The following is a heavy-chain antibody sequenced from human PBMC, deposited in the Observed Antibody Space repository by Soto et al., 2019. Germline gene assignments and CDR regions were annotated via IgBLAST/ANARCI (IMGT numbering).Heavy chain of an antibody. CDR1: GGCISSSSYY. V-gene: IGHV4-39*01. Sequence: PSETLSLTCTVSGGCISSSSYYWGCIRQPPWKGLESIGSIYYSGSTYYNPSLKIRVTISVYTSKNQFSLKLSSVTAADTAVYYRASADPYSSGGSCYSFTDAFDIWGQGTMVTVSS. D-gene: IGHD2-15*01. CDR2: IYYSGST. CDR3: ASADPYSSGGSCYSFTDAFDI. J-gene: IGHJ3*02.